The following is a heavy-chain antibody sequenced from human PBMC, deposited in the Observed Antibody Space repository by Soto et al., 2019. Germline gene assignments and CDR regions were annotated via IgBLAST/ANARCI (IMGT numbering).Heavy chain of an antibody. J-gene: IGHJ4*02. V-gene: IGHV5-10-1*01. CDR2: IDPSDSYT. CDR1: GYSFTSYW. CDR3: ATLTTVFGVVIIPPFDS. D-gene: IGHD3-3*01. Sequence: LKISCKGSGYSFTSYWISWVRQMPGKGLEWMGRIDPSDSYTNYSPSFQGHVTISADKSISTAYLQWSSLKASDTAMYYCATLTTVFGVVIIPPFDSWGQGTLVTVSS.